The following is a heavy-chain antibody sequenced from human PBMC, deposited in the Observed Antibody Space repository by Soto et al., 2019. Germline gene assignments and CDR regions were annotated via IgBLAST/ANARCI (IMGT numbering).Heavy chain of an antibody. D-gene: IGHD3-10*01. CDR1: GSSMSSSSYY. CDR3: ARLWFGETLDY. J-gene: IGHJ4*02. V-gene: IGHV4-39*01. CDR2: IYYSGST. Sequence: PSETLSLTCTVSGSSMSSSSYYWGWIRQPPGKGLEWIGSIYYSGSTYYNPSLKSRVTISVDTSKNQFSLKLSSVTAADTAVYYCARLWFGETLDYWGQGTLVTVSS.